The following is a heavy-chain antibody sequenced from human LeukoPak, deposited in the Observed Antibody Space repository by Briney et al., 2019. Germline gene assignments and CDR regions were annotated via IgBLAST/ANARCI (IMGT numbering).Heavy chain of an antibody. D-gene: IGHD1-7*01. Sequence: GASVKVSCKASGYTFAHFGINWVRQAPGQGLEWLGWISAYSGSTNYAQKFQGRVTMTIDTSTTTAYMELRGLRSDDTAVYYCARGGSNWNYQYYFDYWGQGTLVTVSS. V-gene: IGHV1-18*01. CDR3: ARGGSNWNYQYYFDY. CDR2: ISAYSGST. CDR1: GYTFAHFG. J-gene: IGHJ4*02.